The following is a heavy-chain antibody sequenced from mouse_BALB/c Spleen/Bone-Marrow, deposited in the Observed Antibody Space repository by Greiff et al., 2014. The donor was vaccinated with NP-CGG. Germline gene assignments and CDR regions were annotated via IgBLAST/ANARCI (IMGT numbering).Heavy chain of an antibody. CDR2: IYPGGIYT. V-gene: IGHV1-63*02. D-gene: IGHD2-14*01. CDR3: AKEDRTEEYYYVMDY. Sequence: QVQLKHSGAELVRPGTSVKISCKASGYTLTNYWLGWVRQRPGHGLEWIGDIYPGGIYTNYNEKFKGKATLTADTSSSTAYMQLSSLTSEDSAVYFCAKEDRTEEYYYVMDYWGQGTPVTVSS. J-gene: IGHJ4*01. CDR1: GYTLTNYW.